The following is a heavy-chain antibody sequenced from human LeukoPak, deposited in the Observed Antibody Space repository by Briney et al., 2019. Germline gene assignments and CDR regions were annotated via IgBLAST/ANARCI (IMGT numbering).Heavy chain of an antibody. D-gene: IGHD1-26*01. CDR1: GGSISSYY. V-gene: IGHV4-59*01. Sequence: PSETLSLTCTVSGGSISSYYWNWIRQPPGKGLEWIGYGSYSGSTDYNPSLKSRATISVDTSKNQFSLKLSSVTAADTAVYYCARAYGSYSFDYWGQGTLVTVSS. CDR3: ARAYGSYSFDY. CDR2: GSYSGST. J-gene: IGHJ4*02.